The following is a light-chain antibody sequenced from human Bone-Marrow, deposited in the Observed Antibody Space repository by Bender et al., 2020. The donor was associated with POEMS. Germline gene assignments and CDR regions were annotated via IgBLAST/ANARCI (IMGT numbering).Light chain of an antibody. J-gene: IGLJ1*01. CDR1: SGDVGNYNT. CDR3: SSSTTSTTFV. Sequence: QSALTQPASVSGSPGQSITISCTGTSGDVGNYNTVSWYQQYPGKAPKVIIYEGSKRPSGVSNRFSGSKSGNTASLTISGLQAADEAEYYCSSSTTSTTFVFGSGTKLTV. CDR2: EGS. V-gene: IGLV2-14*02.